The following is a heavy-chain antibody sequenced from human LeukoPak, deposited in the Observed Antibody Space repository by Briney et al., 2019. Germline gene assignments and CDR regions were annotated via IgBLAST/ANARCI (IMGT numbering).Heavy chain of an antibody. Sequence: ASETLSLTCAVYGGSFSYYYWSWIRQPPGKGLEWIGYIYYSGSTNYNPSLKSRVTISVDTSKNQFSLKLSSVTAADTAVYYCARAVVPAAIAYCGGDCYPWYDYWGQGTLVTVSS. CDR3: ARAVVPAAIAYCGGDCYPWYDY. J-gene: IGHJ4*02. CDR2: IYYSGST. V-gene: IGHV4-59*01. D-gene: IGHD2-21*02. CDR1: GGSFSYYY.